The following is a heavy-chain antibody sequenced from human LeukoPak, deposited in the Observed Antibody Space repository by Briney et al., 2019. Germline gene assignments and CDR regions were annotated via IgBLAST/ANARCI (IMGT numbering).Heavy chain of an antibody. CDR3: ARASGYYGAITAFDI. D-gene: IGHD3-3*01. CDR2: IYHSGST. V-gene: IGHV4-38-2*02. CDR1: GYSISSGYY. J-gene: IGHJ3*02. Sequence: SETLSLTCTVSGYSISSGYYWGWIRQPPGKGLEWIGSIYHSGSTYYNPSLKSRVTISVDTSKNQFSLKLSSVTAADTAVYYCARASGYYGAITAFDIWGQGTMVTVSS.